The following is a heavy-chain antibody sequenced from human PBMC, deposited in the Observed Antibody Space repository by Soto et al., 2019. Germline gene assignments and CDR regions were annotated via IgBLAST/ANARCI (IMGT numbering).Heavy chain of an antibody. Sequence: SETLSLTCTVSGGSISSSSYYWGWIRQPPGKGLEWIGSIYYSGSTYYNPSLKSRVTISVDTSKNQFSLKLSSVTAADTAVYYCARQGRVTIFGVDYYYYYYMDVWGKGTTVTVSS. V-gene: IGHV4-39*01. J-gene: IGHJ6*03. CDR3: ARQGRVTIFGVDYYYYYYMDV. CDR2: IYYSGST. D-gene: IGHD3-3*01. CDR1: GGSISSSSYY.